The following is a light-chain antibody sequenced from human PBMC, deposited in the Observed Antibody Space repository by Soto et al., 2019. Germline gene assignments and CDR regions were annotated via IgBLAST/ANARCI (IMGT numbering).Light chain of an antibody. CDR3: QQSYSTPWT. V-gene: IGKV1-39*01. CDR1: ESLRRY. Sequence: DIQMTHATSSLSASVGDRVTITCRASESLRRYLNWYQQKPGKAPKLLIYAASSLQSGVPSRFSGSGSRTDFTLTISSLQPEDFATYYCQQSYSTPWTFGQGTKVDIK. J-gene: IGKJ1*01. CDR2: AAS.